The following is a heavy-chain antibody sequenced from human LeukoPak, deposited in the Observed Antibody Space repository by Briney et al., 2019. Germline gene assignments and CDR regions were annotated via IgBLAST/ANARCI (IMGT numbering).Heavy chain of an antibody. J-gene: IGHJ3*02. Sequence: PSETLSLTCTVSGGSISYYYWSWIRQSPGKGLEWIGYIYHSGSTNANPSLKSRVTISEDTSKNQFSLKMRSVTAADTAVYYCARDELGSYPGNDAFDIWGQGTMVTVSS. D-gene: IGHD1-26*01. CDR1: GGSISYYY. CDR3: ARDELGSYPGNDAFDI. V-gene: IGHV4-59*01. CDR2: IYHSGST.